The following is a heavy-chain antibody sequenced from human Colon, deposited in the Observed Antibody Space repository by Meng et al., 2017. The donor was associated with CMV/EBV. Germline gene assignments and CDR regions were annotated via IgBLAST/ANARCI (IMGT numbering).Heavy chain of an antibody. CDR2: IYYSGST. CDR1: GGSISSSSYY. CDR3: ARVEDSYYYYGMDV. Sequence: SETLSLTCTVSGGSISSSSYYWGWIRQPPGKGLEWIGYIYYSGSTNYNPSLKSRVTISVDTSKNQFSLKLSSVTAADTAVYYCARVEDSYYYYGMDVWGQGTTVTVSS. J-gene: IGHJ6*02. V-gene: IGHV4-61*05.